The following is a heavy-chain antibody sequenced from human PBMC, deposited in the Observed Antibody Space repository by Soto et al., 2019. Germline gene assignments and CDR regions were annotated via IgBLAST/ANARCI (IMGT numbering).Heavy chain of an antibody. CDR2: ISYDGSNK. V-gene: IGHV3-30*18. J-gene: IGHJ4*02. Sequence: QVQLVESGGGVVQPGRSLRLSCAASGFTFSSYGMHWVRQAPGKGLEWVAVISYDGSNKYYADSVKGRFTISRDNSKNTLYLQMNSLRAEDTAVYYCAKDPDIFAAAGAFDYWGQGTLVTVSS. CDR3: AKDPDIFAAAGAFDY. CDR1: GFTFSSYG. D-gene: IGHD6-13*01.